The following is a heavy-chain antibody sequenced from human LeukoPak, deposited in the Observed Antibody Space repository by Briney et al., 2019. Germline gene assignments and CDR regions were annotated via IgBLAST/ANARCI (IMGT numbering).Heavy chain of an antibody. D-gene: IGHD3-22*01. CDR2: IYSNENT. Sequence: PSETLSLTCTVSGGSISSYYWSWIRQPAEKGLEWIGRIYSNENTNYNPSLKSRVTMSVGTSKNQFSLKLTSVTAADTAVYYCVRGSSGSNPYFDYWGRGTLVTVSS. V-gene: IGHV4-4*07. CDR1: GGSISSYY. J-gene: IGHJ4*02. CDR3: VRGSSGSNPYFDY.